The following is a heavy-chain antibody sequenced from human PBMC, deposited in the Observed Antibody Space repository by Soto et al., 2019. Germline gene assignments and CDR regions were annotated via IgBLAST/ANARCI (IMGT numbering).Heavy chain of an antibody. Sequence: GGSLRLSCAASGFTFSSYAMSWVRQAPGKGLEWVSDVTGSGGTTYYADSVKGRFTISRDNSKNTLYLQMNSLRAEDTAVYYCAKRYSSTWYYFDYWGQGTLVTVSS. D-gene: IGHD6-13*01. J-gene: IGHJ4*02. V-gene: IGHV3-23*01. CDR1: GFTFSSYA. CDR3: AKRYSSTWYYFDY. CDR2: VTGSGGTT.